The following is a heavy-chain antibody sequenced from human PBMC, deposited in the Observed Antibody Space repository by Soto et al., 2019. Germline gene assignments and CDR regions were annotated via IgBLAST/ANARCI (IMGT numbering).Heavy chain of an antibody. CDR3: ARDPQGPFDY. J-gene: IGHJ4*02. Sequence: LRLSCAASGFTFSSYSMNWIRQPPGKGLEWTGYIYYSGSTYYNPSLKSRVTISVDTSKNQFSLKLSSVTAADTAVYYCARDPQGPFDYWGQGTLVTVSS. CDR2: IYYSGST. V-gene: IGHV4-30-4*08. CDR1: GFTFSSYS.